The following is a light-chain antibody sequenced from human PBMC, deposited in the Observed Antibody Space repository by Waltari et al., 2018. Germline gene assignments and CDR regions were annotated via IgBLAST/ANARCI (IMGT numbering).Light chain of an antibody. V-gene: IGLV2-23*02. CDR2: EVT. CDR3: CSYAGGSSWV. J-gene: IGLJ3*02. Sequence: QSALTQPASVSGSPGQSITISCTGTSRDVGCYTLVPWDQQHPGKAPKLMIYEVTQRPSGVSNRFSGSNSLNTASLTISGLQPEDEADYYCCSYAGGSSWVFGGGTQLTVL. CDR1: SRDVGCYTL.